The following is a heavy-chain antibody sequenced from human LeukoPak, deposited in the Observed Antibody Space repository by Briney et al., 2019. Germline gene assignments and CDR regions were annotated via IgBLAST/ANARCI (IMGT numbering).Heavy chain of an antibody. CDR2: INPSGGST. D-gene: IGHD3-22*01. V-gene: IGHV1-46*01. Sequence: RASVKVSCKASGYTFTSYYMHWVRQAPGQGLEWMGIINPSGGSTSYAQKFQGRVTMTRDMSTSTVYMELSRLRSDDTAVYYCARAGTEYYYDSSGLGYWGQGTLVTVSS. CDR3: ARAGTEYYYDSSGLGY. J-gene: IGHJ4*02. CDR1: GYTFTSYY.